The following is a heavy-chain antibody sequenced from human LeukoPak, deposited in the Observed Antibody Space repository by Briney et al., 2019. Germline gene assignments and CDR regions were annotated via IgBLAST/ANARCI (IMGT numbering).Heavy chain of an antibody. Sequence: ASVKVSCKASGYTFSTFAISWVRQAPGQGLEWMGLISAYSGNTIYAQKFRGRVTMTTDTSTTTAYMELTGLTYDDTAVYYCTRAVYDSLPDYWGQGTLVAVSS. CDR2: ISAYSGNT. V-gene: IGHV1-18*01. CDR1: GYTFSTFA. D-gene: IGHD5/OR15-5a*01. CDR3: TRAVYDSLPDY. J-gene: IGHJ4*02.